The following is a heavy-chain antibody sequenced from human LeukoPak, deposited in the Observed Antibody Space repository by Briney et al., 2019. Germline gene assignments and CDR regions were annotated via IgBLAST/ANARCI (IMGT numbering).Heavy chain of an antibody. Sequence: PGGSLRLSCAASGFTFSSYAMSWVRQAPGKGLEWVSAIRNSGSDTYYPDSVRGRFTISRDNSKNTLSLQMNSLRAEDTAIYYCAKVVTRGSSYYFDFGGRGPLVTVSS. CDR2: IRNSGSDT. CDR1: GFTFSSYA. V-gene: IGHV3-23*01. CDR3: AKVVTRGSSYYFDF. D-gene: IGHD1-26*01. J-gene: IGHJ4*02.